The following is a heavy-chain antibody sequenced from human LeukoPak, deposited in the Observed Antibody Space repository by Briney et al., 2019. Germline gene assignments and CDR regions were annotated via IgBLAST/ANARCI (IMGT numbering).Heavy chain of an antibody. V-gene: IGHV4-59*01. J-gene: IGHJ4*02. Sequence: SETLSLTCTVSGGSIRSYYWSWIRQPPGKGLEWIGYIYFSGSTSYNPSLKSRVTISVDRSKDQFSLKLSSVAAADTAVYYCARSYDTNFDYWGQGTLVTVSS. CDR3: ARSYDTNFDY. CDR1: GGSIRSYY. D-gene: IGHD3-16*01. CDR2: IYFSGST.